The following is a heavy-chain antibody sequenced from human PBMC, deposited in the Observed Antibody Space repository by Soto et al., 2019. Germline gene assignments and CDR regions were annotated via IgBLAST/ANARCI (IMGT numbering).Heavy chain of an antibody. Sequence: EVQLLESGGGLVQPGGSLRLSCAASGFTFSSYSMSWVRQAPGKGLEWVSGFRTGGDDATTYYADSVKGRFTISRDNSKNTLYLQMNSLRAEDTAVYYCAIDSSSWSPDDYWGQGTLVTVSS. CDR3: AIDSSSWSPDDY. V-gene: IGHV3-23*01. CDR2: FRTGGDDATT. D-gene: IGHD6-13*01. CDR1: GFTFSSYS. J-gene: IGHJ4*02.